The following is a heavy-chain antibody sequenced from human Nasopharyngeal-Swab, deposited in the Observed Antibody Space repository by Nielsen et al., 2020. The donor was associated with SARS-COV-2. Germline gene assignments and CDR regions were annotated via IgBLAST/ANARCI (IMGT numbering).Heavy chain of an antibody. Sequence: VRQMPGKGLEWVANINPDGSVKFYVDSVKGRFTISRDNVYNSVYLQMSSLTAEDTAVYYCASAIAAAGSSWGQGTLVTVS. CDR3: ASAIAAAGSS. J-gene: IGHJ5*02. D-gene: IGHD6-13*01. V-gene: IGHV3-7*05. CDR2: INPDGSVK.